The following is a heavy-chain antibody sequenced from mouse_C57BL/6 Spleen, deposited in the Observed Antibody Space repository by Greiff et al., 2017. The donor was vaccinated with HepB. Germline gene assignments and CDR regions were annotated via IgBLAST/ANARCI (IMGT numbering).Heavy chain of an antibody. D-gene: IGHD1-1*01. V-gene: IGHV1-64*01. Sequence: QVQLKQPGAELVKPGASVKLSCKASGYTFTSYWMHWVKQRPGQGLEWIGMIHPNSGSTNYNEKFKSKATLTVDKSSSTAYMQLSSLTSEDSAVYYCARRGPSFITTVVATGYFDYWGQGTTLTVSS. CDR1: GYTFTSYW. CDR2: IHPNSGST. CDR3: ARRGPSFITTVVATGYFDY. J-gene: IGHJ2*01.